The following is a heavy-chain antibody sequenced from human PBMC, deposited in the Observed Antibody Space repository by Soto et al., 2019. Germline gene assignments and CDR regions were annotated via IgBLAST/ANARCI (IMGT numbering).Heavy chain of an antibody. CDR2: ISENGGST. Sequence: GGSLRLSCAASGFTFSNYAMSWVRQAPGKGLEWVSAISENGGSTYYADSVKGRFTISRDNSKSALSLQMNSLRAEDTAVYYCANRTTLPGGHFRDYWAHGTLVTGS. J-gene: IGHJ4*01. CDR3: ANRTTLPGGHFRDY. CDR1: GFTFSNYA. D-gene: IGHD4-17*01. V-gene: IGHV3-23*01.